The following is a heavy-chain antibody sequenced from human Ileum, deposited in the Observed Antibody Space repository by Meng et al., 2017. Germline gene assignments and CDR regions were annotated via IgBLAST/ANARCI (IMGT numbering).Heavy chain of an antibody. CDR3: AHSPQGYFDY. J-gene: IGHJ4*02. CDR1: GFSLATSGVS. V-gene: IGHV2-5*02. Sequence: QITLKETGPALVKATHTLPLTCNFSGFSLATSGVSVAWIRQPPGEALEWLALIYWDDDKRYSPSLKNRLAITKDTSKNQVVLTMTNMDPMDTGTYYCAHSPQGYFDYWGPGTLVTVSS. CDR2: IYWDDDK.